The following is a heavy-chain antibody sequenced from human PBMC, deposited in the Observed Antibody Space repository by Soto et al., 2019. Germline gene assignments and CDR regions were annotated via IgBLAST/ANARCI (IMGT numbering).Heavy chain of an antibody. CDR3: ARDRLMATAGTARHYFGLDV. V-gene: IGHV4-31*03. Sequence: ILSLTCTVSGGCMRSGGYYWSWVRQNPRRGLEWIGNIYYSGNTYYNPSLKSRLTISVDTSKNQFSLNLSSVTAADTAVYYCARDRLMATAGTARHYFGLDVWGQGTTVTVSS. CDR2: IYYSGNT. J-gene: IGHJ6*02. CDR1: GGCMRSGGYY. D-gene: IGHD2-8*01.